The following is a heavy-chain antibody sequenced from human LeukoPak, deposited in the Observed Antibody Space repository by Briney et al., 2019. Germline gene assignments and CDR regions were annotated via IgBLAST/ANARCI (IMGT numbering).Heavy chain of an antibody. CDR1: GYTFTGYY. CDR3: ARGTHNYYGSGSSTDY. Sequence: ASVKVSCKAFGYTFTGYYMHWVRQAPGQGLEWMGWINPNSGGTNYAQKFQGRVTMTRDTSISTAYMELSRLRSDDTAVYYCARGTHNYYGSGSSTDYWGQGTLVTVSS. D-gene: IGHD3-10*01. CDR2: INPNSGGT. V-gene: IGHV1-2*02. J-gene: IGHJ4*02.